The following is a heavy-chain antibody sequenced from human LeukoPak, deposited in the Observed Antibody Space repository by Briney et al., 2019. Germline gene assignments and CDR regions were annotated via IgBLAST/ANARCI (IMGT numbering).Heavy chain of an antibody. CDR2: INHSGST. CDR3: ARGQRGGYDILTGYRPGGYFQH. D-gene: IGHD3-9*01. CDR1: GGSFSGYY. Sequence: SETLSLTCAVYGGSFSGYYWSWIRQPPGKGLEWIGEINHSGSTNYNPSLKSRVTISVDTSKNQFSLKLSSVTAADTAVYYCARGQRGGYDILTGYRPGGYFQHWGQGTLVTVSS. J-gene: IGHJ1*01. V-gene: IGHV4-34*01.